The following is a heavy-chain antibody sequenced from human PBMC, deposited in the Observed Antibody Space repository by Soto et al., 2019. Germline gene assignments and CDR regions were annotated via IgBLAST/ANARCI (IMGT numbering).Heavy chain of an antibody. V-gene: IGHV3-21*01. CDR2: ISSTTNYI. Sequence: GWSLRLSCAASGFTFTRYSMNWVRQAPGKGLEWVSSISSTTNYIYYADSMKGRFTVSRDNAKNTLYLQMNSLRAEDTAVYYCAPRGYLYYYYGMYVWGQGTTVIVSS. CDR3: APRGYLYYYYGMYV. J-gene: IGHJ6*02. CDR1: GFTFTRYS. D-gene: IGHD6-13*01.